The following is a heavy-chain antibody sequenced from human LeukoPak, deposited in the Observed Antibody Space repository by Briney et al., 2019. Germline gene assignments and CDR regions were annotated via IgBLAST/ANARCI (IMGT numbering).Heavy chain of an antibody. Sequence: GGSLRLSCEASGFTFCLSAMTWVRQAPGKGLEWVSLISFSGNNMYYADSVRGRFTISRDNSKDTLYLQMNSLRAEDTAIYYCVRDIELSTWGLGTMVSVSS. CDR1: GFTFCLSA. CDR2: ISFSGNNM. CDR3: VRDIELST. D-gene: IGHD3-16*02. V-gene: IGHV3-23*01. J-gene: IGHJ3*01.